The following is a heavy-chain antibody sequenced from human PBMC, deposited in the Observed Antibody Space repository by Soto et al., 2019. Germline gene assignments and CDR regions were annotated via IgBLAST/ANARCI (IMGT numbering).Heavy chain of an antibody. CDR3: ARGPPNTY. Sequence: QLQLQESGSGLVKPSQTLSLTCAVSGGSINSGGYSWSWIRQPPGKGLEWIGYIYHSGSTYYNPSLKSRVTISVDRSKNQFSLKLSSVTAADTAVYYCARGPPNTYWGQGTLVTVSS. CDR2: IYHSGST. CDR1: GGSINSGGYS. D-gene: IGHD2-8*01. J-gene: IGHJ4*02. V-gene: IGHV4-30-2*01.